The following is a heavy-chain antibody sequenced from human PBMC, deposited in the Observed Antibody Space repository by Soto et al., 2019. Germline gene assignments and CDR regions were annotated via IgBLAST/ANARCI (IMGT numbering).Heavy chain of an antibody. Sequence: QITLKESGPTLVKPTQTLTLTCTFSGFSLSTSGVGVGWIRQPPGKALEWLALIYWNDDKRYSPSLKSRLTIPKDTSNNHVVLTMTNRDPVDTATYYCGYASSWYPFADWGQGTLVTFSS. CDR1: GFSLSTSGVG. V-gene: IGHV2-5*01. J-gene: IGHJ4*02. D-gene: IGHD6-13*01. CDR3: GYASSWYPFAD. CDR2: IYWNDDK.